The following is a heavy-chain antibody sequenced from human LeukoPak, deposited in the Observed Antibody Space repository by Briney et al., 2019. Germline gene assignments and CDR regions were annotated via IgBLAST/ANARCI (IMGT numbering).Heavy chain of an antibody. CDR1: GFTFTSSA. V-gene: IGHV1-58*01. CDR2: IVVGSGNT. Sequence: SVKVSCKASGFTFTSSAVQWVRQARGQRLEWIGWIVVGSGNTNYAQKFQERVTITRDMSTSTAYMELSSLRSEDTAVYYCARIGHDLYQTFDFWGNGNLITVSS. D-gene: IGHD2-2*01. CDR3: ARIGHDLYQTFDF. J-gene: IGHJ4*01.